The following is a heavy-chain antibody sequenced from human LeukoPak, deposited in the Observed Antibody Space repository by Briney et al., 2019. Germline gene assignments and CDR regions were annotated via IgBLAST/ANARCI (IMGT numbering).Heavy chain of an antibody. Sequence: GGSLRLSCAASGFTFSSYAMSWVRQPPGKGLEWVSAISGSGGSTYYADSVKGRFTIYRDNSKNTLYLQMNSLRAEDTAVYYCAKEGGDDSSGYYYVGFDYWGQGTLVTVSS. D-gene: IGHD3-22*01. J-gene: IGHJ4*02. V-gene: IGHV3-23*01. CDR3: AKEGGDDSSGYYYVGFDY. CDR1: GFTFSSYA. CDR2: ISGSGGST.